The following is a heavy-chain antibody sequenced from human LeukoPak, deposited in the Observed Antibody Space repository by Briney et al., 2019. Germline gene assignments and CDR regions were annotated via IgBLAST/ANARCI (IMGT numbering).Heavy chain of an antibody. J-gene: IGHJ5*02. CDR3: ARDLWARQQLVKGSNPFDP. V-gene: IGHV1-69*06. CDR2: IIPIFGTA. CDR1: GGTFSSYA. D-gene: IGHD6-13*01. Sequence: VASVKVSCKASGGTFSSYAISWVRQAPGQGLEWMGRIIPIFGTANYAQKFQGRVTITADKSTSTAYMELSSLRSEDTAVYYCARDLWARQQLVKGSNPFDPCGQGTLVTVSS.